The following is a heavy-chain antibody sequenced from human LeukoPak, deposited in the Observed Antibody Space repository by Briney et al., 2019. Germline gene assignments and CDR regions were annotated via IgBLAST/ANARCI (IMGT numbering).Heavy chain of an antibody. V-gene: IGHV3-23*01. D-gene: IGHD3-22*01. CDR1: GFTFSSYA. CDR3: AKDIEGYYDSSGYYSYYFDY. Sequence: GGSLRLSCAASGFTFSSYAMSWVRQAPGKGLEWVSAISGSGGSTYYADSVKGRFTIPRDNSKNTLYLQMNSLRAEDTAVYYCAKDIEGYYDSSGYYSYYFDYWGQGTLVTVSS. J-gene: IGHJ4*02. CDR2: ISGSGGST.